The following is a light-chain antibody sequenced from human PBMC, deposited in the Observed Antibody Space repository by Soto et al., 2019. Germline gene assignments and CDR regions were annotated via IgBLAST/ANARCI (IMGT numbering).Light chain of an antibody. Sequence: DIQMTQSPSTLSASIGDRVTITCRTSQSINTWLAWYQQKPGEAPNLLIYEASSLESGVPSRFSGSGSGTEFTLTISSVLPDDSSTYYCQQYNSYPVTFGGGTKVEIK. CDR1: QSINTW. CDR3: QQYNSYPVT. J-gene: IGKJ4*01. V-gene: IGKV1-5*01. CDR2: EAS.